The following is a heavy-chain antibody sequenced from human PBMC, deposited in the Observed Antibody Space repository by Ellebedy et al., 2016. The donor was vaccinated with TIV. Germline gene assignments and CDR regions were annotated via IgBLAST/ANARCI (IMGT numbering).Heavy chain of an antibody. CDR3: ARVLYYDFWSGYYPHYYGMDV. CDR1: GGSISSYY. Sequence: MPSETLSLTCTVSGGSISSYYWSWIRQPPGKGLEWIGYIYYSGSTNYNPSLKSRVTISVDKSKNQFSLKLSSVTAADTAVYYCARVLYYDFWSGYYPHYYGMDVWGQGTTVTVSS. V-gene: IGHV4-59*08. D-gene: IGHD3-3*01. CDR2: IYYSGST. J-gene: IGHJ6*02.